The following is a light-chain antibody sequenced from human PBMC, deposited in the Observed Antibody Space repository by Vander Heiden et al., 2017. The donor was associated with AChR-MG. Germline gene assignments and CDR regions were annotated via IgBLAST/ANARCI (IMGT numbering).Light chain of an antibody. V-gene: IGKV3-20*01. CDR3: QQYGTSPR. CDR1: QSVDSSY. Sequence: EIVLTQSPGTLSLSPGERATLSCRASQSVDSSYLAWYQQKPGQAPRLLIYGTSSRATGIPDRFSGGGSGTDFTLTISRLEPEDFAVYYCQQYGTSPRFGGGTKVEIK. CDR2: GTS. J-gene: IGKJ4*01.